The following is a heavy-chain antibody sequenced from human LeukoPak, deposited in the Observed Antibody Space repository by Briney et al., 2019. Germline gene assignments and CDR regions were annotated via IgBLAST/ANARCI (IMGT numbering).Heavy chain of an antibody. D-gene: IGHD5-12*01. CDR2: IYTSGST. CDR3: ARNRVRWLRLSPDFDY. Sequence: PSQTLSLTCAVSGASVNTGTYFWTWVRQPAGKGLEWIGRIYTSGSTNYNPSLKSRVTMSVDTSKNQFSLKLSSVTAADTAVYYCARNRVRWLRLSPDFDYWGQGTLVTVSS. CDR1: GASVNTGTYF. J-gene: IGHJ4*02. V-gene: IGHV4-61*02.